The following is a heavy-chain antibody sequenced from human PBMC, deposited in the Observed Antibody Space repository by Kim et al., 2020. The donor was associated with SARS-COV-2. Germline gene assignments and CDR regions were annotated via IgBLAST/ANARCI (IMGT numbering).Heavy chain of an antibody. D-gene: IGHD3-16*01. Sequence: ASVKVSCKTSGYPFSSFAITWVRQAPGQGLEWMGWISGFNSNANYTQKFQGRVTMTADISTSTAYMELRSLTSDDTAVYYCARSMSDYTWGTRLKKEDSWGQGTLVTVTS. V-gene: IGHV1-18*01. CDR3: ARSMSDYTWGTRLKKEDS. CDR1: GYPFSSFA. CDR2: ISGFNSNA. J-gene: IGHJ4*02.